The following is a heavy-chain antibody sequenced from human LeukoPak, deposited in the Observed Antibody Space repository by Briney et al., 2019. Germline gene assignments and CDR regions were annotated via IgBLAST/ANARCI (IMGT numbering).Heavy chain of an antibody. V-gene: IGHV3-33*01. Sequence: PGRSLRLSCAASGYSLSFYDIQCVRDAPARGRECGAVIWYEGRNKYYADSVKSRVTTSRDNSKNTLYLQMKSLRAEDTAVYNSARDRQHAPFDCWGQGTLVTVS. CDR2: IWYEGRNK. CDR3: ARDRQHAPFDC. CDR1: GYSLSFYD. J-gene: IGHJ4*02. D-gene: IGHD6-13*01.